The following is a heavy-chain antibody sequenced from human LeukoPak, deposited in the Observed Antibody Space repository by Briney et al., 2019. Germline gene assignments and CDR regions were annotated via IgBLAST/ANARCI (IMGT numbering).Heavy chain of an antibody. CDR1: GFTFSSYA. V-gene: IGHV3-23*01. Sequence: GGSLRLSCAASGFTFSSYAMSWVRQAPGKGLEWVSAISGSGGSTYYADSAKGRFTISRDNSKNTLYLQMNSLRAEDTAVYYCAKDRYDSGSYRPIDYWGQGTLVTVSS. CDR2: ISGSGGST. D-gene: IGHD1-26*01. CDR3: AKDRYDSGSYRPIDY. J-gene: IGHJ4*02.